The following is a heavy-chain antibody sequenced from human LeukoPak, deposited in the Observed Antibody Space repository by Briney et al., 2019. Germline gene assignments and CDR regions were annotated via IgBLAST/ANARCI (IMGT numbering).Heavy chain of an antibody. CDR2: IYPGDSDT. J-gene: IGHJ3*02. Sequence: GESLKISCKGSGYNFTTYWIGWVRQMPGKGLEWMGIIYPGDSDTRYSPSFQGQVTISADKSISTAYLQWSSLKASDTATYYCARPRGYSYGSLDAFDIWGQGTMVTVSS. V-gene: IGHV5-51*01. D-gene: IGHD5-18*01. CDR1: GYNFTTYW. CDR3: ARPRGYSYGSLDAFDI.